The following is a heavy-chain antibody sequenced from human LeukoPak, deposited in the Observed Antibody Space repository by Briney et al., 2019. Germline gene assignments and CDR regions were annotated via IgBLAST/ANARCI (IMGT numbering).Heavy chain of an antibody. CDR1: GFTFIDYD. CDR2: IGIRGDT. V-gene: IGHV3-13*01. Sequence: GGSLRLSCAASGFTFIDYDMHWIRQVIGKGLEWVSAIGIRGDTHYSGSVKGRFTISRENAESSLYLQMNSLRAEDTAVYYCARGGIQVSGIDEFDYWGQGILVTVSS. D-gene: IGHD6-19*01. J-gene: IGHJ4*02. CDR3: ARGGIQVSGIDEFDY.